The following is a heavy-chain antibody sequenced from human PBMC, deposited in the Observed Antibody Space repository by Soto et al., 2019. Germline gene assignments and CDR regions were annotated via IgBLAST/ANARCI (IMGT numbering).Heavy chain of an antibody. CDR1: GGSFSGYY. CDR2: INHSGST. CDR3: ARLYYDILTGYYQGVRWFDP. Sequence: SETLSLTCAVYGGSFSGYYWSWIRQPPGKGLEWIGEINHSGSTNYNPSLKSRVTISVDTSKNQFSLKLSSVTAADTAVYYFARLYYDILTGYYQGVRWFDPWGQGTLVTVSS. V-gene: IGHV4-34*01. J-gene: IGHJ5*02. D-gene: IGHD3-9*01.